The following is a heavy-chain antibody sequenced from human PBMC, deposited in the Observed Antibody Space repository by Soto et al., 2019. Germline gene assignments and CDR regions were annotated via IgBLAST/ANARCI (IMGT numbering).Heavy chain of an antibody. D-gene: IGHD4-17*01. CDR2: IWYDGSNK. CDR1: GFTFSSYG. J-gene: IGHJ4*02. CDR3: ARSRNDYGDYSRSYYFDY. Sequence: QVQLVESGGGVVQPGRSLRLSCAASGFTFSSYGMHWVRQAPGKGLEWVAVIWYDGSNKYYADSVKGRFTISRDNSKNTLYLQMNSLRAEDTAVYYCARSRNDYGDYSRSYYFDYWGQGTLVTVSS. V-gene: IGHV3-33*01.